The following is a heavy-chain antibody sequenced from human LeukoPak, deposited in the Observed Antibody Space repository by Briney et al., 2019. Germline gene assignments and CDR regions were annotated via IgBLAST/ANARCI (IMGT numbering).Heavy chain of an antibody. D-gene: IGHD1-26*01. Sequence: GGSLRLSCAASGFTFSTYAMSWVRQAPGKGLEWVANIKQDGSEKYYVDSVKGRFTISRDNAKNSLYLQMNSLRAEDTAVYYCASILTGAAKDWGQGTLVTVSS. J-gene: IGHJ4*02. CDR1: GFTFSTYA. CDR2: IKQDGSEK. CDR3: ASILTGAAKD. V-gene: IGHV3-7*01.